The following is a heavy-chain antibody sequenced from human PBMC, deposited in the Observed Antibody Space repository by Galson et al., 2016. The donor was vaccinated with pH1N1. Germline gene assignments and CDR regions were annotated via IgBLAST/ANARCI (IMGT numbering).Heavy chain of an antibody. V-gene: IGHV1-69*13. Sequence: SVKVSCKASGGTFSSFGISWVRQAPGQGLERMGGIIGMFAKTNYAQKFQGRVTITADELTSTAYMDLSSLTSEDTAVYYCARSPGYMVTALDNWGHGTLVTVSS. J-gene: IGHJ4*01. CDR3: ARSPGYMVTALDN. CDR1: GGTFSSFG. CDR2: IIGMFAKT. D-gene: IGHD2-21*02.